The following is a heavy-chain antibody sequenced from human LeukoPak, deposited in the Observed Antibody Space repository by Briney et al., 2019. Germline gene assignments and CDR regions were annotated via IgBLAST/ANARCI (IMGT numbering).Heavy chain of an antibody. D-gene: IGHD1-14*01. V-gene: IGHV3-21*04. J-gene: IGHJ3*02. CDR2: ISSSSSYI. CDR1: GFTFSSYG. CDR3: ARATGLGRTAFDI. Sequence: GGSLRLSCAASGFTFSSYGMHWVRQAPGKGLEWVSSISSSSSYIYYADSVKGRFTISRDNAKNSLYLQMNSLKTEDTAIYYCARATGLGRTAFDIWGQGTMVTVSS.